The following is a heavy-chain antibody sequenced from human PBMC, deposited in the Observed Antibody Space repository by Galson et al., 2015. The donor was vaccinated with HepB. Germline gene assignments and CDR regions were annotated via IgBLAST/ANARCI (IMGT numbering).Heavy chain of an antibody. CDR2: INPKSGGT. J-gene: IGHJ6*02. CDR1: GYTFTGFY. CDR3: ARGTGHYYYGMDV. Sequence: SVKVSCKASGYTFTGFYMHWVRQAPGQGLQWMAWINPKSGGTKYAHTFQGRVTITRDTSINTTYMELSRLSSDDTAVYYCARGTGHYYYGMDVWGQGTTVTVSS. V-gene: IGHV1-2*02.